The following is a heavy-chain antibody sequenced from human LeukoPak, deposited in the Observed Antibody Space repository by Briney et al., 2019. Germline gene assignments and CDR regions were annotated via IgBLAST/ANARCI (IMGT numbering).Heavy chain of an antibody. V-gene: IGHV4-59*01. J-gene: IGHJ6*02. D-gene: IGHD2-15*01. Sequence: PSETLSLTCTVSGGSISSYYWNWIRQPPGKGLEWIGYIYYSGSTNYNPSLKSRVTISVGSSKNQFSLKLSSVTAADTAVYYCARDGGEVWNYYGMDVWGQGTTVTVSS. CDR1: GGSISSYY. CDR2: IYYSGST. CDR3: ARDGGEVWNYYGMDV.